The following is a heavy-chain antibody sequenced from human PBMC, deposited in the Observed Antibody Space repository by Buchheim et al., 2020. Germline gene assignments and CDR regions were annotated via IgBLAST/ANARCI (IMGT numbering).Heavy chain of an antibody. D-gene: IGHD6-6*01. CDR1: GGSISSGGYY. CDR2: IYYGGST. V-gene: IGHV4-31*03. Sequence: QVQLQESGPGLVKPSQTLSLTCTVSGGSISSGGYYWSWIRQHPGKGLEWVGYIYYGGSTYYNPSPKSRVTIAGDTSKNQFSRKLSSVTAADTAVYYCARGVGYSSSSVFDYWGQGTL. J-gene: IGHJ4*02. CDR3: ARGVGYSSSSVFDY.